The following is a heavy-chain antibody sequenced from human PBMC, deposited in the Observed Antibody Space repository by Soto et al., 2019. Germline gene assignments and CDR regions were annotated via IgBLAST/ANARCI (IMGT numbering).Heavy chain of an antibody. CDR2: IVVGSGKT. J-gene: IGHJ3*02. D-gene: IGHD4-4*01. V-gene: IGHV1-58*01. CDR1: GFTFTNSA. Sequence: SVKVSCKASGFTFTNSAVQWVRQAPGQRLEWIGWIVVGSGKTNYAQKFQERVSITRDMSIRSAYMELSSLRSEDTAVYYCASERRGYCNASGYAFEIWGQGTMVTVSS. CDR3: ASERRGYCNASGYAFEI.